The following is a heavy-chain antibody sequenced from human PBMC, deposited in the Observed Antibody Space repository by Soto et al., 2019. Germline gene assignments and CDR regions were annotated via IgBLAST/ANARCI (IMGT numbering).Heavy chain of an antibody. V-gene: IGHV4-4*07. CDR2: VYSSGTT. CDR3: AREPEDLTPNFDN. Sequence: PSETLCLRYSASGGSINRYGWSWIRQPAGKGLEWSGRVYSSGTTDYNPSLNSRATMSVETSKNQFSLKLSSVTAADTAVYYCAREPEDLTPNFDNWGQPTLVTLSS. CDR1: GGSINRYG. J-gene: IGHJ4*02.